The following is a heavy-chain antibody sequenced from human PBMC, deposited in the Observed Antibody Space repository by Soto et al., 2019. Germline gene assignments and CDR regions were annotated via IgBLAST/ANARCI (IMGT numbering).Heavy chain of an antibody. D-gene: IGHD3-3*01. V-gene: IGHV4-31*03. J-gene: IGHJ6*02. CDR1: GVSISSGGYY. CDR3: ATVLRRDRRYGMDV. CDR2: IYYSGST. Sequence: SDTLSLTCTVSGVSISSGGYYWSWIRHHPGKGLEWIGYIYYSGSTYYNPSLKSRVTISVDTSKNQSSLKLSSVTAADTAVYYCATVLRRDRRYGMDVWGQGTTVTVSS.